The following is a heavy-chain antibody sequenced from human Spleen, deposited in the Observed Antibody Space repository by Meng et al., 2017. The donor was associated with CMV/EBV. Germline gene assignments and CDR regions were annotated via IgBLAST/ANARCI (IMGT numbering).Heavy chain of an antibody. CDR1: GFNFSGFA. Sequence: CAASGFNFSGFAMHWVRQASGKGLEWVGRIRSKANSYATAYAASVRGRFTISRDDSKNTAYLQMNSLKTEDTAVYYCTRAVTTFGSDYWGQGTLVTVSS. CDR3: TRAVTTFGSDY. CDR2: IRSKANSYAT. D-gene: IGHD3-16*01. J-gene: IGHJ4*02. V-gene: IGHV3-73*01.